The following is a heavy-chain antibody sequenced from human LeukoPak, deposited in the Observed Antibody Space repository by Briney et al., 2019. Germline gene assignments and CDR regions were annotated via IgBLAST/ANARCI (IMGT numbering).Heavy chain of an antibody. CDR1: GGSISSYY. V-gene: IGHV4-59*01. CDR3: ARHAVHAAKKNWFDP. J-gene: IGHJ5*02. D-gene: IGHD1-1*01. Sequence: SETLSLTCTVSGGSISSYYWSWIRQPPGKGLEWIGYIYYSGSTNYNPSLKSRVTISVGTSNTPFSLKLSSVTAADTAVYYCARHAVHAAKKNWFDPWGQGTLVTVSS. CDR2: IYYSGST.